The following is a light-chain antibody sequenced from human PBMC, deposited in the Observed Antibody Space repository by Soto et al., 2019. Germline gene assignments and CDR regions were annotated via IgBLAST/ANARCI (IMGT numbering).Light chain of an antibody. CDR3: QRYNNWPPQIT. Sequence: EVVMLKSASTLSASPGERATLSCRSCQSVSSNLAWYQQKPGQAPRLLIYGASTRATGIPARFSGSGSGTEFTLTISSLQSEDFAVYYCQRYNNWPPQITVGQGTRPEIK. CDR2: GAS. V-gene: IGKV3-15*01. J-gene: IGKJ5*01. CDR1: QSVSSN.